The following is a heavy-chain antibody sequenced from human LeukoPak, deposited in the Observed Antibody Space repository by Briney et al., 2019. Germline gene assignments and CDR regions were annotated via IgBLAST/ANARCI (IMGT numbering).Heavy chain of an antibody. Sequence: GGSLRLSCTASGFSVSTYPMAWVRQAPGKGLEWVSSISSSSSYIYYSDSVKGRFTISRDNAKNSLYLQMNSLKADDTAVYYCTRGAGTGWRFDSWGQGTLVTVSS. D-gene: IGHD6-19*01. CDR3: TRGAGTGWRFDS. CDR2: ISSSSSYI. CDR1: GFSVSTYP. J-gene: IGHJ4*02. V-gene: IGHV3-21*01.